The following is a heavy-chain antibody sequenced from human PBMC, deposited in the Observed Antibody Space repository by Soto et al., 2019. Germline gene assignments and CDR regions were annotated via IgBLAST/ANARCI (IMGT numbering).Heavy chain of an antibody. J-gene: IGHJ5*02. Sequence: QVQLQESGPGLVQPSETLSLTCTVSGGSITGYYWSWIRQPPGKGPEWIGNIHYSGSTSYNPSLKSRVTISLDPSKNQFSLSLSSVTAAETAVYYCARHSYYSSPLRFDPWGQGTLVTVSS. CDR1: GGSITGYY. V-gene: IGHV4-59*08. CDR2: IHYSGST. D-gene: IGHD4-4*01. CDR3: ARHSYYSSPLRFDP.